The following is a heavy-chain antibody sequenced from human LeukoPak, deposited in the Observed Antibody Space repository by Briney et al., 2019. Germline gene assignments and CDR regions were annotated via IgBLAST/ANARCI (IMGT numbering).Heavy chain of an antibody. V-gene: IGHV4-39*07. J-gene: IGHJ3*02. CDR3: ARDRGGVQFVDAVDI. CDR1: AGSISSSSCY. CDR2: IYYSGST. Sequence: SETLSLTCAVSAGSISSSSCYWGWIRQPPGKGLEWIGSIYYSGSTHYNPSLKSRVTISVDTSKNQFSLKLSSVTAADTAVYYCARDRGGVQFVDAVDIWGQGTMVTVSS. D-gene: IGHD1-1*01.